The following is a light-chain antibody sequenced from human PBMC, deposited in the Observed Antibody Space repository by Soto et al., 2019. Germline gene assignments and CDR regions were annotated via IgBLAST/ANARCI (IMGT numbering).Light chain of an antibody. CDR3: TSYTISTTGV. CDR2: EVS. CDR1: SSDVGRYNY. J-gene: IGLJ3*02. V-gene: IGLV2-14*01. Sequence: QSALTQPASVSGSPGQSITISCTGTSSDVGRYNYVSWYQQRPGQAPKLMIYEVSHRPSGVSNRFSGSKSGYTASLTISGLQADDEADYDCTSYTISTTGVFGGGTKVTVL.